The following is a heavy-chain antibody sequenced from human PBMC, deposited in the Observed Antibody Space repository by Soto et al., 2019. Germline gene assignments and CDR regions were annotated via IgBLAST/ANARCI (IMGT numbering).Heavy chain of an antibody. CDR3: AKEGRYYDFDY. D-gene: IGHD3-3*01. V-gene: IGHV3-23*01. Sequence: EVQLLESGGGLVQPGGSLRLSCAASGFTFSSYAMNWVRQAPGKGLEWVSAVSGSGASTYYADSVKGRFTISRDNSKNRLYLQVNSLRAEDTAIYYCAKEGRYYDFDYWGRGSLVTVSS. J-gene: IGHJ4*02. CDR1: GFTFSSYA. CDR2: VSGSGAST.